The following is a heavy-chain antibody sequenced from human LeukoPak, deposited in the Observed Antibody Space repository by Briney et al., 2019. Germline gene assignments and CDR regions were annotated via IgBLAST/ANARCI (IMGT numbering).Heavy chain of an antibody. CDR1: GYTFTSYY. J-gene: IGHJ4*02. Sequence: ASVKVSCKASGYTFTSYYMHWVRQAPGQGLEWMGIINPSGGSTSYAQKFQGRVTMTRDTSTSAVYMELSSLRSEDTAVYYCASVRDNWNDGRFWAFDYWGQGTLVTVSS. CDR3: ASVRDNWNDGRFWAFDY. V-gene: IGHV1-46*01. D-gene: IGHD1-20*01. CDR2: INPSGGST.